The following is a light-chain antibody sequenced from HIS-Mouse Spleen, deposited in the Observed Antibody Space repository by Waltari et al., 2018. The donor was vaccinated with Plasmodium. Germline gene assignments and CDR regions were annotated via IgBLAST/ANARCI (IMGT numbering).Light chain of an antibody. J-gene: IGLJ2*01. Sequence: SYELTQPPSVSVSPGQTASITCSGDKLGDKYACWYQQKPGQSPVLVIYKDSKRPSGIPEGFSGANSGNTATLTISGTQAMDEADYYCQAWDSSTVVFGGGTKLTVL. CDR3: QAWDSSTVV. CDR2: KDS. V-gene: IGLV3-1*01. CDR1: KLGDKY.